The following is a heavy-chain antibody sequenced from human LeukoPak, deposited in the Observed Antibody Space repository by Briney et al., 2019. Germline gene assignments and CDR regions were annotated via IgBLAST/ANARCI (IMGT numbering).Heavy chain of an antibody. V-gene: IGHV4-34*01. CDR1: GGSFSGYY. Sequence: SETLSLTCAVYGGSFSGYYWSWIRQPPGKGLEWIGEINHSGSTNYNPSLKSRVTISVDTSKNQFSLKLSSVTAADTAVYYCARGKRTAMEYYFDYWGQGTLVTVSS. CDR2: INHSGST. J-gene: IGHJ4*02. D-gene: IGHD5-18*01. CDR3: ARGKRTAMEYYFDY.